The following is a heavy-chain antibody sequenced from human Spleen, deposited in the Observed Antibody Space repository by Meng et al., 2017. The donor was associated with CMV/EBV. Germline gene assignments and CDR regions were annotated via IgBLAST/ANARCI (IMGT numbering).Heavy chain of an antibody. CDR1: LSTTGVG. CDR2: ICWNGGQ. D-gene: IGHD3-3*01. CDR3: ARLHSFYDYWSGYYVADP. V-gene: IGHV2-5*01. Sequence: LSTTGVGVGWIRPPPRKALEWLAVICWNGGQNYSPSLKNRVTITKDTSEAQVVLTMTNMDPVDTATYYCARLHSFYDYWSGYYVADPWGQGTLVTVSS. J-gene: IGHJ5*02.